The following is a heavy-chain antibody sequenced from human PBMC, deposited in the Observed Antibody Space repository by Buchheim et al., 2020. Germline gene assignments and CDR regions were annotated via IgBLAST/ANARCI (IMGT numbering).Heavy chain of an antibody. V-gene: IGHV4-61*02. Sequence: QVQLQESGPGLVKPSQTLSLTCTVSGGSVSSGTYYWSWIRQPAGKGLEWIGRIYSRGSTDYNPSLKSRVTIAIDTSKNQFSLKLSSVTAADTAVYYCARGDPQSCSGGSCYSLPNDYWGQGTL. CDR1: GGSVSSGTYY. D-gene: IGHD2-15*01. CDR3: ARGDPQSCSGGSCYSLPNDY. J-gene: IGHJ4*02. CDR2: IYSRGST.